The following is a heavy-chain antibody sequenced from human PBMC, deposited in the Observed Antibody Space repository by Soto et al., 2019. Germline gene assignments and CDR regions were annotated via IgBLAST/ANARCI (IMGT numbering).Heavy chain of an antibody. CDR3: ARGATSNYYDSSGYLSTRGFDP. V-gene: IGHV1-69*06. Sequence: SVKVSCKASGGTFSSYAITWVRQAPGQGLEWMGGIIPIFGTANYAQKFQGRVTITADKSTSTAYMELSSLRSEDTAVYYCARGATSNYYDSSGYLSTRGFDPWGQRT. J-gene: IGHJ5*02. CDR1: GGTFSSYA. CDR2: IIPIFGTA. D-gene: IGHD3-22*01.